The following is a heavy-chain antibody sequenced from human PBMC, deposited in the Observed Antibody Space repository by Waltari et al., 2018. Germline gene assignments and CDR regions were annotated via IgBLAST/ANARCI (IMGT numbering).Heavy chain of an antibody. V-gene: IGHV3-23*01. CDR2: VGGDGAAP. D-gene: IGHD4-4*01. Sequence: EVHLLESGGDLVHPGGSLRLSCAASRFPLSRYAMNWVRQAPGRGLEWVARVGGDGAAPIYADSVKGRFTISRDNSKTTLYLQMNSLRVEDTAVYYCATLYSDYADYWGQGTLVTVSS. CDR3: ATLYSDYADY. CDR1: RFPLSRYA. J-gene: IGHJ4*02.